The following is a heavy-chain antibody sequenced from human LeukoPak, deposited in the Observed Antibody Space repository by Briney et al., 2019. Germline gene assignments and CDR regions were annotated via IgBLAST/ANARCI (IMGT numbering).Heavy chain of an antibody. Sequence: SETLSLTCTVSGGSISSYYWSWIRQPPGKGLEWIGYIYYSGSTNYNPSLKSRVTISVDTPKNQFSLKLSSVTAADTAVYYCARERSDYYDSSGYYYWYFDYWGQGTLVTVSS. CDR2: IYYSGST. CDR1: GGSISSYY. D-gene: IGHD3-22*01. J-gene: IGHJ4*02. CDR3: ARERSDYYDSSGYYYWYFDY. V-gene: IGHV4-59*01.